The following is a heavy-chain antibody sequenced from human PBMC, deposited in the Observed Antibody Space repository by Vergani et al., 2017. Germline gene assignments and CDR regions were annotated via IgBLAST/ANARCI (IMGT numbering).Heavy chain of an antibody. Sequence: QVQLVQSGAEVKKPGSSVKVSCKASGGTFSSYAISWVRQAPGQGLEWMGGIIPIFGTANYAQKFQGRVTITADESTSTAYMELSSLRSEDTAVYYCARLGYDSSGYFPINYYYYYMYVWGKGTTVTVSS. J-gene: IGHJ6*03. CDR1: GGTFSSYA. V-gene: IGHV1-69*01. CDR3: ARLGYDSSGYFPINYYYYYMYV. CDR2: IIPIFGTA. D-gene: IGHD3-22*01.